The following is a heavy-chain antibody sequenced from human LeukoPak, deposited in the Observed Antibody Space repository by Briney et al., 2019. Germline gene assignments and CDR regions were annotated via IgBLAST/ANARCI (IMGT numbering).Heavy chain of an antibody. J-gene: IGHJ4*02. V-gene: IGHV1-46*01. Sequence: ASVKVSCKASGYTFSGYYIHWVRQAPGQGLEWMGIINPSGGSTSYAQKFQGRVTMTRDMSTSTVYMELSSLRSEDTAVYYCARDGHDYYDSSGYYSAFDYWGQGTLVTVSS. CDR3: ARDGHDYYDSSGYYSAFDY. CDR1: GYTFSGYY. D-gene: IGHD3-22*01. CDR2: INPSGGST.